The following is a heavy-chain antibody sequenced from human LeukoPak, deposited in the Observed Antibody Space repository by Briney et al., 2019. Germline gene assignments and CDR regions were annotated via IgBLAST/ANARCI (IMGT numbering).Heavy chain of an antibody. J-gene: IGHJ3*02. V-gene: IGHV3-48*01. Sequence: GGSPRLSCAASGFTFSSYSMNWVRQAPGKGLEWVSYISSSSSTIYYADSVKGRFTISRDNAKNSLYLQMNSLRAEDTAVYYCARFMVRGVIRPRAFDIWGQGTMVTVSS. CDR1: GFTFSSYS. CDR2: ISSSSSTI. D-gene: IGHD3-10*01. CDR3: ARFMVRGVIRPRAFDI.